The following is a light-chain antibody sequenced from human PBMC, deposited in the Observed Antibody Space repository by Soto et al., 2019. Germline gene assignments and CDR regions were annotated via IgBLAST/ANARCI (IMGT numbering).Light chain of an antibody. CDR3: QQYNNWPPRFT. J-gene: IGKJ3*01. CDR2: GAS. Sequence: DIVLTQSPGTPSLSPGESATLSCRASQNINSDLAWYVQKPGQAPRRVIYGASTRATGIPARFSGSGSGTEFTLTISSLQSEDFAVYYCQQYNNWPPRFTFGPGTKVDIK. V-gene: IGKV3-15*01. CDR1: QNINSD.